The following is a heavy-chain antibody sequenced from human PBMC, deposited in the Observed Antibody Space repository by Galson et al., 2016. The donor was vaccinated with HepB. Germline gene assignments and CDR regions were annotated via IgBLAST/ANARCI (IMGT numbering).Heavy chain of an antibody. CDR3: AGDTNGHYFDY. CDR1: GFTFSTYG. V-gene: IGHV3-33*01. D-gene: IGHD2-8*01. CDR2: IWYDGTNK. J-gene: IGHJ4*02. Sequence: SLRLSCAASGFTFSTYGMHWVRQAPGKGLEWVAVIWYDGTNKHYIDSVKGRFNIFRDNSRYTLYLEMNSLRDEDTAVYYCAGDTNGHYFDYWGQGTLVTVSS.